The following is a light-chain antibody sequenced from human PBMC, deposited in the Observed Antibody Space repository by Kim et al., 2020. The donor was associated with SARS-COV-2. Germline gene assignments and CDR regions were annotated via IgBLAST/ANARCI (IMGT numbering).Light chain of an antibody. CDR2: GAS. CDR3: LQYDKWPPYT. V-gene: IGKV3-15*01. CDR1: QTISSN. J-gene: IGKJ2*01. Sequence: EIVMTQSPATLSVSPGERATLSCRASQTISSNLAWYQQHPGQAPRLLIYGASTRATGVPARFSGSGSGTEFTLTISSLQSEDFTIYYCLQYDKWPPYTFGQGTKLEI.